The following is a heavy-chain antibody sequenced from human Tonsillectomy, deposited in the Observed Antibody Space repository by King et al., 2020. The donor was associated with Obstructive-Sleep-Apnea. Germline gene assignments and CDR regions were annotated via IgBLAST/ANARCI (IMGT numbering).Heavy chain of an antibody. CDR1: DGSISSYY. Sequence: VQLQESGPGLVKPSETLSLTCTVSDGSISSYYWSWIRQPPGKGLEWIWYIYDSGSTVFNPSLKGRVTISVDTSKNQFSLKLSSVTAADTAVYYCARHRYYDSSGYYYLWFDPWGQGTLVTVSS. J-gene: IGHJ5*02. CDR2: IYDSGST. V-gene: IGHV4-59*08. D-gene: IGHD3-22*01. CDR3: ARHRYYDSSGYYYLWFDP.